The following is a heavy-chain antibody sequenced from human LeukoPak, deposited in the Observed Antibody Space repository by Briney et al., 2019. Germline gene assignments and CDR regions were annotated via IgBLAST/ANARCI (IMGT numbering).Heavy chain of an antibody. J-gene: IGHJ4*02. CDR3: ARRSRGQSSSWSQYDTDY. CDR1: GYSFTSYW. V-gene: IGHV5-10-1*01. CDR2: IDPSDSYT. Sequence: GESLRISCKGSGYSFTSYWISWVRQMPGKGLEWMGRIDPSDSYTNYSPSFQGHVTISADKSISTDYLQWSSLKASDTAMYYCARRSRGQSSSWSQYDTDYWGQGTLVTVSS. D-gene: IGHD6-13*01.